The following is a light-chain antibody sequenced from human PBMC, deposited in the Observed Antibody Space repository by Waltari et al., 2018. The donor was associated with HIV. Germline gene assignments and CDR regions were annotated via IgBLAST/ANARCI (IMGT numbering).Light chain of an antibody. CDR3: CSFAGSYTWL. CDR2: DLT. V-gene: IGLV2-11*01. J-gene: IGLJ2*01. Sequence: QSALTQPRSVSGSPGQSVPIPCPGTSSDVGGYHSAPWYQQLPGKAPKLMIYDLTERPSGVPDRFSGSKSGNTASLTISGLQAEDEADYYCCSFAGSYTWLFGGGTKLTVL. CDR1: SSDVGGYHS.